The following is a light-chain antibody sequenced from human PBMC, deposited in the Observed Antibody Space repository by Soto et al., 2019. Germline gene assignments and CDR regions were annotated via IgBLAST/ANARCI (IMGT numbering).Light chain of an antibody. J-gene: IGKJ1*01. Sequence: EIVMTQSPATLSVSPGERATLSCRASQSVSSNLAWYQQKPGQAPRLLIYGASTRATGIPARVSGSGSGTDFTLTISSLQSEDFAVYYCQQYNNWPPTFGQGTKVEIK. V-gene: IGKV3-15*01. CDR2: GAS. CDR1: QSVSSN. CDR3: QQYNNWPPT.